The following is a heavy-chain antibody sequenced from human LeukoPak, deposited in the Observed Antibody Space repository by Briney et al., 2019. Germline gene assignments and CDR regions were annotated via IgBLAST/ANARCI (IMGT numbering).Heavy chain of an antibody. Sequence: GRSLRLSCAASGFTFNSYDIHWVRQAPGKGLEWVSLISGDGGTTYYADSVKGRFTISRDNSKNSLYLQMNSLRTEDTALYYCAKDEGRCLDYWGQGTLVTVSS. CDR2: ISGDGGTT. CDR3: AKDEGRCLDY. J-gene: IGHJ4*02. V-gene: IGHV3-43*02. CDR1: GFTFNSYD. D-gene: IGHD2-15*01.